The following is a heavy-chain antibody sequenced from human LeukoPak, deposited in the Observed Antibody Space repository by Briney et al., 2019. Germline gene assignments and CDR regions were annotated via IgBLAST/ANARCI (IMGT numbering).Heavy chain of an antibody. CDR1: GFTFSSYA. CDR3: ASLYGSGCYSTPDYFDY. Sequence: PGGSLRLSCAASGFTFSSYAMHWVRQAPGKGLEWVAVISYDGSNKYYADSVKGRFTISRDNSKNTLYLQMNSLRAEDTAVYYCASLYGSGCYSTPDYFDYWGQGTLVTVSS. J-gene: IGHJ4*02. CDR2: ISYDGSNK. D-gene: IGHD3-10*01. V-gene: IGHV3-30*04.